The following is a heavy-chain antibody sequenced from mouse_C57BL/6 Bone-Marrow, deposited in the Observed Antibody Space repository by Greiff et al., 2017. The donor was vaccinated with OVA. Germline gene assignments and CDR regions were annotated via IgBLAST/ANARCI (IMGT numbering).Heavy chain of an antibody. J-gene: IGHJ1*03. CDR2: INPNNGGT. CDR3: ARSLIRLWYFDV. Sequence: EVQLQQSGPELVKPGASVKISCKASGYTFTDYYMNWVKQSHGKSLEWIGDINPNNGGTSYNQKFKGKATLTVDKSSSTAYMELRSLTSEDSAVYYCARSLIRLWYFDVWGTGTTVTVSS. CDR1: GYTFTDYY. V-gene: IGHV1-26*01. D-gene: IGHD1-2*01.